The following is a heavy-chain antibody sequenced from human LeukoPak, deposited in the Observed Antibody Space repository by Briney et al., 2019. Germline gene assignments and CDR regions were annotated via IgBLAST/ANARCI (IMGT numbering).Heavy chain of an antibody. CDR3: ARDLVVVPAAIPYRMDV. V-gene: IGHV4-34*01. CDR2: INHSGRT. J-gene: IGHJ6*02. CDR1: GGSFSDYF. D-gene: IGHD2-2*01. Sequence: SETLSLTCAVYGGSFSDYFWDWIRQPPGKGLEWIGEINHSGRTYYNPSLKSRVTISVETSKNQFSLNLSSVTASDTAVYYCARDLVVVPAAIPYRMDVWGQGTTVTVSS.